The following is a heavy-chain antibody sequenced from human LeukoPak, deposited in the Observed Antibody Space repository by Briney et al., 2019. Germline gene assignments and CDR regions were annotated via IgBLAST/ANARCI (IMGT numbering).Heavy chain of an antibody. D-gene: IGHD1-26*01. J-gene: IGHJ4*02. CDR2: MNPNSSNT. CDR3: ARGPVGATPNDY. Sequence: GASVKVSCKASGYTFTSYDINWVRQATGQGLEWMGWMNPNSSNTGYAQKFQGRVTITRNTSISTAYMELSSLRSEDTAVYYCARGPVGATPNDYWGQGTLVTVSS. V-gene: IGHV1-8*03. CDR1: GYTFTSYD.